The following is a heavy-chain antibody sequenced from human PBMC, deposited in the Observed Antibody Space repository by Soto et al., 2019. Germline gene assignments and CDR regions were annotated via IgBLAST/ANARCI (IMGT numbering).Heavy chain of an antibody. CDR3: ARESPDACGGDCHYLNDYYYGMDV. D-gene: IGHD2-21*02. CDR2: IWYDGSNK. J-gene: IGHJ6*02. CDR1: GFTFSSYG. Sequence: QVQLVESGGGVVQPGRSLRLSCAASGFTFSSYGMHWVRQAPGKGLEWVAVIWYDGSNKYYADSVKGRFTISRDNSKNTLYLQMNSLRAEDTAVYYCARESPDACGGDCHYLNDYYYGMDVWGQGTTVTVSS. V-gene: IGHV3-33*01.